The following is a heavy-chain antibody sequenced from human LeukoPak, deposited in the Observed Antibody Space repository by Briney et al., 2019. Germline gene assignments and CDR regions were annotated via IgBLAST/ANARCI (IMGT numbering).Heavy chain of an antibody. Sequence: GGSLRLSCAASGFTFSNYAMSWVRQAPGKGLEWVSAFSGSGGSTYYADSVKGRFTISRDNSNDMLYLQMTSLRAEDTALYYCARGRRDGYMLLWEDYWGQGTLVTVSS. CDR2: FSGSGGST. CDR1: GFTFSNYA. CDR3: ARGRRDGYMLLWEDY. V-gene: IGHV3-23*01. J-gene: IGHJ4*02. D-gene: IGHD5-24*01.